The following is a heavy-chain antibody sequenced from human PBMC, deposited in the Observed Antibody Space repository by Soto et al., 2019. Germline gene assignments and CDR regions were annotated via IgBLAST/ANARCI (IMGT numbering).Heavy chain of an antibody. D-gene: IGHD3-10*01. CDR3: ARDSQGGSGDYGMDV. Sequence: QVQLVQSGAEVKKPGASVKVSCKASGYTFTGYYMHWVRQAPGQGLEWMGWINPNSGGTNYAQKFQGRVTMTRDTSISTAYMELSRLRSDDTAVYYCARDSQGGSGDYGMDVWGQGTTVTVSS. CDR1: GYTFTGYY. CDR2: INPNSGGT. V-gene: IGHV1-2*02. J-gene: IGHJ6*02.